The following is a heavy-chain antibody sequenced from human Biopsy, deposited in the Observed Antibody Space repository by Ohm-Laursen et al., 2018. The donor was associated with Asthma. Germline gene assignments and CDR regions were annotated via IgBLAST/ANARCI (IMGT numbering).Heavy chain of an antibody. Sequence: LRLSCAASGFTFSIYDIHWVRQAPGKGLERVAVISYDGGNKFYGDSVKGRFTLSRDNSRNILYLQMNSLRVEDTAIYYCARTHERWTSIQDDALDIWGQGTMVIVSS. V-gene: IGHV3-30*03. CDR3: ARTHERWTSIQDDALDI. J-gene: IGHJ3*02. D-gene: IGHD4-23*01. CDR2: ISYDGGNK. CDR1: GFTFSIYD.